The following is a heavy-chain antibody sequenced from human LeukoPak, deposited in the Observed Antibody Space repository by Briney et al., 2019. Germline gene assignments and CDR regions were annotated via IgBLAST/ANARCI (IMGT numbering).Heavy chain of an antibody. D-gene: IGHD2/OR15-2a*01. Sequence: SETLSLTCTVSGGSISSSSYYWGWIRQPPGKGLGWIGSIYYSGSTYYNPSLKSRVTISVDTSKNQFSLKLSSVTAADTAVYYCARSEVWNRVIYWGQGSLVTVSS. V-gene: IGHV4-39*07. CDR3: ARSEVWNRVIY. CDR2: IYYSGST. J-gene: IGHJ4*02. CDR1: GGSISSSSYY.